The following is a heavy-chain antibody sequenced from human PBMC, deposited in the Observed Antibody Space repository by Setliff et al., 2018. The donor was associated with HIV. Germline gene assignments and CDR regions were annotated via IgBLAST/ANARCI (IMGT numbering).Heavy chain of an antibody. CDR3: ARQGAGYYYDSSDYYTGNGFDM. V-gene: IGHV4-38-2*01. D-gene: IGHD3-22*01. CDR1: GYSISTAYY. CDR2: FHHSGSA. J-gene: IGHJ3*02. Sequence: PSETLSLTCAVSGYSISTAYYWAWIRQSPGKGLEWIGGFHHSGSAHYNPSLKSRVTISGQTSKNQFSPTLTSVTAADTAIYYCARQGAGYYYDSSDYYTGNGFDMWGQGTMVTVSS.